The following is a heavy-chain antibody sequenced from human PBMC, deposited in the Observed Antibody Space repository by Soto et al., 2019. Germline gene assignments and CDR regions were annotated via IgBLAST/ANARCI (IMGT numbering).Heavy chain of an antibody. J-gene: IGHJ6*02. CDR3: AKEEVDQLLSRGTYYYYYGMDV. CDR1: GFTFSSYG. D-gene: IGHD2-2*01. Sequence: GGSLRLSCAASGFTFSSYGMHWVRHAPGKGLEWVAVISYDGSNKYYADSVKGRFTISRDNSKNTLYLQMNSLRAEDTAVYYCAKEEVDQLLSRGTYYYYYGMDVWGQGTTVTVSS. V-gene: IGHV3-30*18. CDR2: ISYDGSNK.